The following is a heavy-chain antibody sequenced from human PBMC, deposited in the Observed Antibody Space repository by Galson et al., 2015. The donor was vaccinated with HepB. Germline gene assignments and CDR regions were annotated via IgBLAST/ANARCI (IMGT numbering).Heavy chain of an antibody. CDR1: GFAFSSYG. V-gene: IGHV3-33*01. Sequence: SLRLSCAASGFAFSSYGTHWFRQAPGKGLEWVAVIYYDGTSKYYAESAKGRFSISRDNSKNTLSLQVSSLRVEDTAVYYCARDGGSGSTPSVTTKNNNYYFGMDVWGQGTTVTVSS. CDR2: IYYDGTSK. D-gene: IGHD3-10*01. J-gene: IGHJ6*02. CDR3: ARDGGSGSTPSVTTKNNNYYFGMDV.